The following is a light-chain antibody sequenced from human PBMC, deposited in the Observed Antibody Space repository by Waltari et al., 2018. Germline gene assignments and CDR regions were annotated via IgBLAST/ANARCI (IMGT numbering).Light chain of an antibody. J-gene: IGLJ2*01. CDR1: SRDGGGYGY. Sequence: QSALTQPAYVSGSPGQSITSSCLGTSRDGGGYGYVSWYQQHPGKPPKLMIYDVTNRPSGVSDRFSGSKSGNTASLTISGLQAEDEADYYCSSFTSSSTLVFGGGTELTVL. CDR2: DVT. CDR3: SSFTSSSTLV. V-gene: IGLV2-14*03.